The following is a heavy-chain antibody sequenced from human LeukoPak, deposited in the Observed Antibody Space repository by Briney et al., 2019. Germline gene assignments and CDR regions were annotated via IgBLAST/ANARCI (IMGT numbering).Heavy chain of an antibody. CDR3: ASSNLRAPTF. Sequence: ASVKVSCKTSGYTFTGYYIHWVRQAPGQGLEWMGWINPNSGGTNYAQKFQGRVTMTRDTSISTAYTELSRLTFDDTAVYYCASSNLRAPTFWGQGTLVIVSS. J-gene: IGHJ4*02. CDR1: GYTFTGYY. V-gene: IGHV1-2*02. CDR2: INPNSGGT.